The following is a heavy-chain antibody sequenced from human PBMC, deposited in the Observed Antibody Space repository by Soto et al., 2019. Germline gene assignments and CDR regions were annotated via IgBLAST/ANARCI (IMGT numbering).Heavy chain of an antibody. J-gene: IGHJ4*02. CDR3: RKDSSTGTTGPLSVVLFVY. CDR2: ITSDGRT. D-gene: IGHD4-17*01. CDR1: GFTFSSYA. Sequence: PGGSLRLSCAASGFTFSSYAMSWVRQAPGKGLEWVSIITSDGRTYYADSVKGRFTISRDNSKNTVYLQMNSLRAEDPAVYYCRKDSSTGTTGPLSVVLFVYWGQGALVTVSS. V-gene: IGHV3-23*01.